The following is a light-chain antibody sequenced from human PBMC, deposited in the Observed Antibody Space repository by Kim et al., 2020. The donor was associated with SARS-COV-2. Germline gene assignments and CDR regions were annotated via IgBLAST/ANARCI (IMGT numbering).Light chain of an antibody. CDR3: NSYAGSYNWV. J-gene: IGLJ3*02. V-gene: IGLV2-8*01. Sequence: GQSVTISCTGTSSDVGAYNYGSWEQQHPGKAPKLLLYEVNKWPSGVPDRFSGSKSDNTASLTVSGLQAEDEADYYCNSYAGSYNWVFGGGTKLTVL. CDR2: EVN. CDR1: SSDVGAYNY.